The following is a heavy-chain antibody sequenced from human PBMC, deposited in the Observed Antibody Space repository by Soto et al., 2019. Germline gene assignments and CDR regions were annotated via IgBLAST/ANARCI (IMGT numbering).Heavy chain of an antibody. V-gene: IGHV1-8*01. Sequence: GSAVKVSCKASGYSFTSYDINWVRQATGQGLEWMGWMNPNSGNTGYAQKFQGRVTMTRNTSISTAYMELSSLRSEDTAVYYCARVSYDILTGYETDAFHIWGQGLMVTV. CDR3: ARVSYDILTGYETDAFHI. D-gene: IGHD3-9*01. J-gene: IGHJ3*02. CDR2: MNPNSGNT. CDR1: GYSFTSYD.